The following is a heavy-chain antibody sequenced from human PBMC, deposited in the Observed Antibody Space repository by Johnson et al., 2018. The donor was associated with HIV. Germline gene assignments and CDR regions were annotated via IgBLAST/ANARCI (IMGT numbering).Heavy chain of an antibody. V-gene: IGHV3-23*04. CDR1: GFTFSDHY. CDR3: ARDPAWL. D-gene: IGHD5-12*01. J-gene: IGHJ3*01. Sequence: VQLVESGGVVVQPGGSLRLSCAASGFTFSDHYMDWVRQATGKGLEWVSVITGSGGGAYYADSVKGRFSISRDNSKNTLYLQMNSLRADDTAVYYCARDPAWLWGQGTMVTVSS. CDR2: ITGSGGGA.